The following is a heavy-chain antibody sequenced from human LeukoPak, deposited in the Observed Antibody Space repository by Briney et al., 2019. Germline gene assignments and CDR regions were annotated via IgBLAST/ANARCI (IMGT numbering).Heavy chain of an antibody. D-gene: IGHD3-22*01. Sequence: GGSLRLSCAASGFTFSSYGMHWVRQAPGKGLEWVAVISYDGSNKYYADSVKGRFTISRDNSKNTLYLQMNSLRAEDTAVYYCAKRSGYYDSSGYYPVADYWGQGTLVTVSS. V-gene: IGHV3-30*18. CDR1: GFTFSSYG. CDR3: AKRSGYYDSSGYYPVADY. CDR2: ISYDGSNK. J-gene: IGHJ4*02.